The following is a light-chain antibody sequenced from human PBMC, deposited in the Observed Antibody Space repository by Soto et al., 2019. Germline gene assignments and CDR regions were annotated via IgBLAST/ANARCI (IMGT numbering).Light chain of an antibody. CDR1: QSVNSN. J-gene: IGKJ2*01. CDR2: AAS. V-gene: IGKV3-15*01. Sequence: EIVMTQSPATLSVSPGERATLSCRASQSVNSNLAWYQQKPDQPPRLLMYAASTRAAGIPARFSGSGSGTDFTLTITSLQSEDFAVYYCQHYSNWRRTFGQGTKLEIK. CDR3: QHYSNWRRT.